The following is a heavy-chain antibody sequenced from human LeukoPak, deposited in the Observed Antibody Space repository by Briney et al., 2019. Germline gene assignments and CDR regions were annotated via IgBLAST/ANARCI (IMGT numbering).Heavy chain of an antibody. CDR2: INHSGST. Sequence: PSETLSLTCAVYGGSFSGYYWSWIRQPPGKGLEWIGEINHSGSTNYNPSLKSRVTISVDTSKNQFSLKLSSVTAADTAVYYCARQSYSNYVALDYWGQGTLVTVSS. D-gene: IGHD4-11*01. CDR1: GGSFSGYY. J-gene: IGHJ4*02. V-gene: IGHV4-34*01. CDR3: ARQSYSNYVALDY.